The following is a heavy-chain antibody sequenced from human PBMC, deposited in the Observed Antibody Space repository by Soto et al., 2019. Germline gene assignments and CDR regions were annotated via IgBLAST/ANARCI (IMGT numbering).Heavy chain of an antibody. V-gene: IGHV3-48*03. CDR2: INSGGTTI. CDR3: ASAGSRYSSSWYFFDY. J-gene: IGHJ4*02. D-gene: IGHD6-13*01. Sequence: GGSLRLSCAASGFTFSSYEMNWVRQAPGKGLEWVSYINSGGTTINYADSVKGRFTISRDNAKKSVYLQMNSLRAEDTAVYYCASAGSRYSSSWYFFDYWGQGTLVTVSS. CDR1: GFTFSSYE.